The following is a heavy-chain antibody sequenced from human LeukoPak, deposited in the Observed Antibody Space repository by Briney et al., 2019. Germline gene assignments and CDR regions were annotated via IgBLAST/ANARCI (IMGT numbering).Heavy chain of an antibody. CDR2: ISSSSSYI. CDR3: ARGAVQSYYYYMDV. D-gene: IGHD1-1*01. CDR1: GFTFRSYD. Sequence: GGSLRLSCAASGFTFRSYDMNWVRQAPGKGLEWVSSISSSSSYIYYADSVKGRFTISRDNAKNSLYLQMNSLRAEDTAVYYCARGAVQSYYYYMDVWGKGTTVTVSS. J-gene: IGHJ6*03. V-gene: IGHV3-21*01.